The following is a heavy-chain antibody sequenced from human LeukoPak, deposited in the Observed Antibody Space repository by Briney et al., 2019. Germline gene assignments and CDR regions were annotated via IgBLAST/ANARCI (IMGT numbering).Heavy chain of an antibody. D-gene: IGHD6-13*01. V-gene: IGHV3-7*01. CDR2: IKKDGSEK. CDR1: GFTFSNYW. CDR3: AAAGTSTVDY. Sequence: GGSLRLSCAASGFTFSNYWMSWVRQAPGKGLEWVANIKKDGSEKHYVDSVNGRFTISRDNANNSLYLQMNSLRAEDTAVYYCAAAGTSTVDYWGQGTLVTVSS. J-gene: IGHJ4*02.